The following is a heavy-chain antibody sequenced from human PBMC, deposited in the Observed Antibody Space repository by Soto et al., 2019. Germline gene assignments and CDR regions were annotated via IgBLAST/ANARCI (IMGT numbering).Heavy chain of an antibody. CDR2: INPSGGST. D-gene: IGHD5-12*01. V-gene: IGHV1-46*01. CDR1: GYTFTSYY. CDR3: VRDSPIGSTFSGYDGIDY. Sequence: ASVKVSCKASGYTFTSYYMNWVRQAPGQGLEWMGIINPSGGSTSYAQKFQGRVTMTRDKSTGTAYMELNSLRSEDTAVYYCVRDSPIGSTFSGYDGIDYWGQGTLVTVSS. J-gene: IGHJ4*02.